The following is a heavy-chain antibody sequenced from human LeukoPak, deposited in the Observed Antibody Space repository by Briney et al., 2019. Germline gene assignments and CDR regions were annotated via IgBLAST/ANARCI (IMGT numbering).Heavy chain of an antibody. CDR3: GKRLGDGTDPFEY. CDR2: ASSLEHHR. D-gene: IGHD1-26*01. J-gene: IGHJ4*02. V-gene: IGHV3-30*18. Sequence: GGSLRLSCAASGFTFSNYDMLWVRQAPVKGLEWVAVASSLEHHRYYADSVRGRFTISRDNSKNTLYLQMSSLRADDTAVYYCGKRLGDGTDPFEYWRQGTLVTVSS. CDR1: GFTFSNYD.